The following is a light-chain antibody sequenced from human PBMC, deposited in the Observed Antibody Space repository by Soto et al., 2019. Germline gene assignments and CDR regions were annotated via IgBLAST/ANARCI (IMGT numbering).Light chain of an antibody. V-gene: IGKV3-15*01. CDR3: QQYNNWPPI. J-gene: IGKJ2*01. CDR1: QRVSSN. Sequence: EIVMTQSPATLSVSPGERATLSCRASQRVSSNFAWYQQKPGQAPRLLIFGASTRATGIPARFSGSGFGTEFPLTISSLQSEDFAVYYCQQYNNWPPIFGQGTKLEIK. CDR2: GAS.